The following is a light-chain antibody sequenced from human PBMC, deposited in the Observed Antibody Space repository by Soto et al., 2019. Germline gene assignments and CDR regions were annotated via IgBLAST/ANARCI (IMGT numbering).Light chain of an antibody. CDR3: QHYNNYLAWT. J-gene: IGKJ1*01. V-gene: IGKV3-15*01. CDR2: NAS. Sequence: RLRTQSPATLSVSPGERATLFCRASQSVSNKLAWYQQKPGQTPRLLIFNASTRATGIPARFSGSGSGTEFTLTICSVQSADFAVYYCQHYNNYLAWTFGQGTKVEVK. CDR1: QSVSNK.